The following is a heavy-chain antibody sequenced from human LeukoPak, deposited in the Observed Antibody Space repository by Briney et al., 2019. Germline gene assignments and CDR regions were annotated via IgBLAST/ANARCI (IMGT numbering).Heavy chain of an antibody. D-gene: IGHD3-3*01. J-gene: IGHJ4*02. V-gene: IGHV3-48*04. CDR3: ARGDRYDFRSGYPD. CDR1: GFTFSSYS. CDR2: ISSSSTI. Sequence: GGSLRLSCAASGFTFSSYSMNWVRQAPGKGLEWVSYISSSSTIYYADSVKGRFTISRDNAKNSLYLQMNSLRAEDTAVYYCARGDRYDFRSGYPDWGQETLVTVSS.